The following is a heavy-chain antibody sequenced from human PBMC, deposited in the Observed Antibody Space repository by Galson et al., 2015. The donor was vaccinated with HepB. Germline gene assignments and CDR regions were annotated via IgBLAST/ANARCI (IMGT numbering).Heavy chain of an antibody. D-gene: IGHD3-22*01. CDR2: IYPGDSDT. CDR1: GYSFTSYW. J-gene: IGHJ4*02. Sequence: QSGAEVKKPGESLKISCKGSGYSFTSYWIGWVRQMPGKGLEWMGIIYPGDSDTRYSPSFQGQVTISADRSISTAYLQWSSLKASDTAMCYCTRHIRPDTSGYYYFDSWGQGTLVTVSS. CDR3: TRHIRPDTSGYYYFDS. V-gene: IGHV5-51*01.